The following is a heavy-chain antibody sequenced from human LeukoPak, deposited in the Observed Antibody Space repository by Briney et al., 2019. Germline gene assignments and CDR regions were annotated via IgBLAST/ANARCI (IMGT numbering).Heavy chain of an antibody. D-gene: IGHD6-13*01. Sequence: GGSLRLSCAASGFKFRNYGMHWVRQAPGKGLEWVTVIWYDGSNKYYADSVKGRFTTSRDNSKNTLYLQMDSLRAEDTAVYYCARDPGGSIAAAGTIFDYWGQGTLVTVSS. CDR3: ARDPGGSIAAAGTIFDY. CDR2: IWYDGSNK. CDR1: GFKFRNYG. V-gene: IGHV3-33*01. J-gene: IGHJ4*02.